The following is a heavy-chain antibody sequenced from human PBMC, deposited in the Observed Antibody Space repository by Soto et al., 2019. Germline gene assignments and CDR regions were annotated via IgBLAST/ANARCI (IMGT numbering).Heavy chain of an antibody. V-gene: IGHV5-51*01. J-gene: IGHJ6*02. CDR2: IYPGDSDT. CDR1: GYSFTSYW. CDR3: ARQLVVPAATRYYYYYGMDV. Sequence: PGESLKISCKGSGYSFTSYWIGWVRQMPGKGLEWMGIIYPGDSDTRYSPSFQGQVTISADKSISTAYLQWSSLKASDTAMYYCARQLVVPAATRYYYYYGMDVWGQGTTVTVSS. D-gene: IGHD2-2*01.